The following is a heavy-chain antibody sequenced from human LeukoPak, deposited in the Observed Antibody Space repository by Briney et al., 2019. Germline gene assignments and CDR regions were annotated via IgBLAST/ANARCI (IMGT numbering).Heavy chain of an antibody. CDR3: ATEPLYYYYMDV. Sequence: GGSLRLSCAASGFSISNYNMNWVPQAPGKGLEWLSSISSSSSTIFYADSVKGRLTISRDNAKNSLFLQMNSLRAEDTAVYYCATEPLYYYYMDVWGKGTTVTVSS. V-gene: IGHV3-48*01. CDR1: GFSISNYN. CDR2: ISSSSSTI. D-gene: IGHD1-14*01. J-gene: IGHJ6*03.